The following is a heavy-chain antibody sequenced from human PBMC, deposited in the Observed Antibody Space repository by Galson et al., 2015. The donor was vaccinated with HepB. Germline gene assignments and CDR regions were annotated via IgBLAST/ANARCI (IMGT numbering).Heavy chain of an antibody. Sequence: SLRLSCAASGFTFSSYAMSWVRQAPGKGLEWVSAISGSGGSTYYADSVKGRFTISRDNSKNTLYLQMNSLRAEDTAVYYCAKEGSYDILTGYYKTYFDYWGQGTLVTVSS. CDR1: GFTFSSYA. CDR2: ISGSGGST. CDR3: AKEGSYDILTGYYKTYFDY. V-gene: IGHV3-23*01. J-gene: IGHJ4*02. D-gene: IGHD3-9*01.